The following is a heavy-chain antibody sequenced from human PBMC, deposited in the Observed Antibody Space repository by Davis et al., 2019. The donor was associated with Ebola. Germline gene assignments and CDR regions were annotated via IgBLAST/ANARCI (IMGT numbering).Heavy chain of an antibody. Sequence: ASVKVSRKASGYTFTSYYMHWVRQAPGQGLEWMGIINPSGGSTSYAQKFQGRVTITADESTSTAYMELSSLRSEDTAVYYCARGSSSSDYFDYWGQGTLVTVSS. V-gene: IGHV1-46*01. CDR2: INPSGGST. J-gene: IGHJ4*02. CDR3: ARGSSSSDYFDY. CDR1: GYTFTSYY. D-gene: IGHD6-6*01.